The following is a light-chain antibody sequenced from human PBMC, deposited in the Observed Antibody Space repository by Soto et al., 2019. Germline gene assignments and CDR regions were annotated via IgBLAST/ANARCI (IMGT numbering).Light chain of an antibody. CDR3: SSYAGSNHLL. CDR1: SSDVGAYNY. V-gene: IGLV2-8*01. CDR2: EVS. J-gene: IGLJ2*01. Sequence: QSALTQPPSASGSPGQSVTFSCTGTSSDVGAYNYVSWYQRHPGKAPKLIIYEVSERPSGVPDRFSGSKSGNTASLTVSGFQAEDEADYYCSSYAGSNHLLFGGGTKLTVL.